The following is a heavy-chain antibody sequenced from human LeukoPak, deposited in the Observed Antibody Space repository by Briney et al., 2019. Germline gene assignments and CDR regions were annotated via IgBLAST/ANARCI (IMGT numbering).Heavy chain of an antibody. Sequence: SETLSLTCTVSGGSISSYYWSWIRQPAGKGLEWIGRIYTSGSTNYNPSLKSRVTISVDTSNNQFSLNLSSVTATDTAKYYCARHLFYSSYYMDVWGKGTTVTVSS. V-gene: IGHV4-4*07. D-gene: IGHD2-21*01. CDR3: ARHLFYSSYYMDV. CDR1: GGSISSYY. CDR2: IYTSGST. J-gene: IGHJ6*03.